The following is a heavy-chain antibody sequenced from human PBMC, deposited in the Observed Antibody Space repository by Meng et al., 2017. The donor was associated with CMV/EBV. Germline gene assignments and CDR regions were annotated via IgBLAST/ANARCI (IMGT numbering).Heavy chain of an antibody. J-gene: IGHJ4*02. V-gene: IGHV4-4*07. D-gene: IGHD5-18*01. CDR1: GGSISSYY. CDR3: ARHGDTAMVVGIDY. CDR2: IYTSGST. Sequence: QGPLQESGPGLLKPSETLSLNCTVYGGSISSYYWSWIRQPAGKGLEWIGRIYTSGSTNYNPSLKSRVTMSVDTSKNQFSLKLSSVTAADTAVYYCARHGDTAMVVGIDYWGQGTLVTVSS.